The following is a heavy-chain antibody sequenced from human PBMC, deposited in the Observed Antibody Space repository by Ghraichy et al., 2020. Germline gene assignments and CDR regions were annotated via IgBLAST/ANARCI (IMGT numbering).Heavy chain of an antibody. CDR3: TRGSSGSFVFDS. D-gene: IGHD6-19*01. CDR2: VRSKTNSYAT. J-gene: IGHJ4*02. V-gene: IGHV3-73*01. Sequence: GESQNISCAASGFTFSDSAMHWVRQASGKGLEWVGRVRSKTNSYATAYAASVTGRFTISRDDSKNTAYLQMNSLKTEDTAVYYCTRGSSGSFVFDSWGQGTLVTVSS. CDR1: GFTFSDSA.